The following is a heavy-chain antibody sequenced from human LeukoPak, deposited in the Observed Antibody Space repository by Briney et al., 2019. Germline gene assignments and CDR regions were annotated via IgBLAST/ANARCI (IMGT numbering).Heavy chain of an antibody. V-gene: IGHV4-59*01. D-gene: IGHD5-18*01. J-gene: IGHJ5*02. CDR3: ASYSYGAGWFDP. CDR1: GGSLSSYY. CDR2: IYYSGST. Sequence: SETLSLTCTVSGGSLSSYYWSWLRQPPGKGLEWIGYIYYSGSTNYNPSLKSRVTISVDTSKNQFSLKLSSVTAADTAVYYRASYSYGAGWFDPWGQGTLVTVSS.